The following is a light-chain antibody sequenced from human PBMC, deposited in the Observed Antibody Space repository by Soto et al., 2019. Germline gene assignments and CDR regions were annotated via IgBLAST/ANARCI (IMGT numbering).Light chain of an antibody. CDR2: DAS. CDR1: QSVSSY. J-gene: IGKJ1*01. V-gene: IGKV3-20*01. CDR3: HQYGGSPPT. Sequence: EIVLTQSPATLSLSPGERATLSCRASQSVSSYLAWYQQKPGQAPRLLIYDASNRATGIPARFSGSGSGTDFTLTISRLEPEDFAVYHCHQYGGSPPTFGQGTKVDI.